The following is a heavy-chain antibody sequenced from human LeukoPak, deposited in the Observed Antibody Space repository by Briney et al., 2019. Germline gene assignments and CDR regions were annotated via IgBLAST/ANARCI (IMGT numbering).Heavy chain of an antibody. CDR1: GFTFSDYY. V-gene: IGHV3-11*05. J-gene: IGHJ4*02. Sequence: PGGSLRLSCAASGFTFSDYYMSWVRQAPGKGLEWISCITSTGIYTNYADSVKGRFTIYRDNAKNTLYLQMNSLRAEDTAVYYCARDRGKYTSGRYFDYWGQGALVTVSP. CDR3: ARDRGKYTSGRYFDY. D-gene: IGHD6-19*01. CDR2: ITSTGIYT.